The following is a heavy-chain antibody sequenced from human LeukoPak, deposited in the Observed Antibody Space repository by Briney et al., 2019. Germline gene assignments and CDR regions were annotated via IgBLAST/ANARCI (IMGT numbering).Heavy chain of an antibody. CDR2: TNGATGNT. D-gene: IGHD4-23*01. J-gene: IGHJ4*02. CDR1: GYTFTDYA. Sequence: ASVKLSCKASGYTFTDYALHWVRQAPGQRLECRGWTNGATGNTRFSQDFEGRLTITIDTSASTAYMELSSLRSEDTAVYYCARSPGGNARTWLDYWGQGTLVTVSS. CDR3: ARSPGGNARTWLDY. V-gene: IGHV1-3*02.